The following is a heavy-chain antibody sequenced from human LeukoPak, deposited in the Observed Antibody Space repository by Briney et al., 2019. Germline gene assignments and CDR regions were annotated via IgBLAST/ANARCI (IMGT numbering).Heavy chain of an antibody. CDR1: GFSFSKYW. V-gene: IGHV3-7*01. CDR3: ATPKQEGKGRWYHDL. Sequence: EGSLRLSCTASGFSFSKYWMTWARQSPGKGLEWLANIGQDGSEQKYVDSVKGRFTITRDNAKNSLYLQMNRLRVEDTAVYYCATPKQEGKGRWYHDLWGRGTMVTVSP. J-gene: IGHJ2*01. CDR2: IGQDGSEQ. D-gene: IGHD1-26*01.